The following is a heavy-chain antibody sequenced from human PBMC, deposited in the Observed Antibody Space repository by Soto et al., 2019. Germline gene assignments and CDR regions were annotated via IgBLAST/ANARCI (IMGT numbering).Heavy chain of an antibody. V-gene: IGHV4-4*02. CDR2: IHHGGNI. J-gene: IGHJ4*02. CDR1: GDYIISTNW. CDR3: SGAESPDTAYFSLY. D-gene: IGHD1-26*01. Sequence: PSETLSLTCAVSGDYIISTNWWQWVRQSPDKGLEWIGEIHHGGNINYNPSLKSRVTISMDKSKNQFSLKLNSVTAADTAVYYCSGAESPDTAYFSLYWGQGTPVTVSS.